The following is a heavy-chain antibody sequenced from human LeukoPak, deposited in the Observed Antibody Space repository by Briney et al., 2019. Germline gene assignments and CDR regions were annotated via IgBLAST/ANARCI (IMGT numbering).Heavy chain of an antibody. CDR3: ARADGGYSYGHDGSFFDY. Sequence: ASVKVSCKASGYTFTSYYMHWVRQAPGQGLEWMGIINPSGGSTSYAQKFQGRVTMTRDTSTSTVYMERSSLRSEDTAVYYRARADGGYSYGHDGSFFDYWGQGTLVTVSS. CDR1: GYTFTSYY. D-gene: IGHD5-18*01. CDR2: INPSGGST. J-gene: IGHJ4*02. V-gene: IGHV1-46*01.